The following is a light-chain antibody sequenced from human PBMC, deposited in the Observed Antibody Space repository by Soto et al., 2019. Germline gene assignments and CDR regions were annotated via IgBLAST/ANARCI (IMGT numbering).Light chain of an antibody. CDR2: EVS. J-gene: IGLJ2*01. Sequence: QSALTQPASVSGSPGQSITISCSGTSSDVGGYNYVSWYQQHPGKAPKLIIYEVSNRPSGVSNRFSGSKSGNTASLTISGIQAEDEADYYCRSYTTSSTLVVFGGGTKLTVL. CDR1: SSDVGGYNY. V-gene: IGLV2-14*01. CDR3: RSYTTSSTLVV.